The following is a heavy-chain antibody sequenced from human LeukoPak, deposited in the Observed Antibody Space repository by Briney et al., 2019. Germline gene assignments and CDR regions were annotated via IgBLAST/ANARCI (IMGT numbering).Heavy chain of an antibody. V-gene: IGHV4-34*01. D-gene: IGHD3-22*01. J-gene: IGHJ4*02. CDR2: INHSGST. CDR3: YSGLPARTYYYDSSGYYHRYYFDY. Sequence: SETLSLTCTVSGGSISGYYWSWIRQPPGKGLEWIGEINHSGSTNYNPSLKSRVTISVDTSKNQFSLKLSSVTAADTAVYYCYSGLPARTYYYDSSGYYHRYYFDYWGQGTLVTVSS. CDR1: GGSISGYY.